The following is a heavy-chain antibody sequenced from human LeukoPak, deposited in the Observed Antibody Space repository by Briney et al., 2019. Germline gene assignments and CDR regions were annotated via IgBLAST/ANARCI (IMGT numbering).Heavy chain of an antibody. CDR2: ISSSSSTI. J-gene: IGHJ4*02. V-gene: IGHV3-48*01. CDR3: ARSLRIAAAGY. Sequence: HGGSLRLSCAASGFTFRSYSMNWVRQAPGKGLEWVSYISSSSSTIYYADSVKGRFTISRDNAKNSLYLQMNSLRAEDTAVYYCARSLRIAAAGYWGQGTLVTVSS. D-gene: IGHD6-13*01. CDR1: GFTFRSYS.